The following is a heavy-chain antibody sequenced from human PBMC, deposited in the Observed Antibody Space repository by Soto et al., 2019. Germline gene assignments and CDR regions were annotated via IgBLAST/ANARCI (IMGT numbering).Heavy chain of an antibody. J-gene: IGHJ6*02. Sequence: GESLKISCVGSGFSFSRYTVGWVRQVPGKGLEWMGVIHPGDSDTIYSPSFQGQVTISADKSISTAYLQWSSLKASDTAMYYCTLSYGDSYYYHYGMDVWGQGTTVTVSS. CDR1: GFSFSRYT. V-gene: IGHV5-51*01. D-gene: IGHD4-17*01. CDR2: IHPGDSDT. CDR3: TLSYGDSYYYHYGMDV.